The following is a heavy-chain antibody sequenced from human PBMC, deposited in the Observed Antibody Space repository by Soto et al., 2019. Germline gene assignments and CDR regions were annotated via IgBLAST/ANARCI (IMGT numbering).Heavy chain of an antibody. Sequence: QVQLVQSGAEVKKPGSSVKVSCKASGGTFSSYAISWVRQAPGQGLEWMGGIIPISGTANYAQKFQGRVTITADESTSTAYMELSSLRSEDTAVYYCARSQGSSTSLEIYYYYYYGRDVWVQWTTVTVSS. CDR1: GGTFSSYA. V-gene: IGHV1-69*01. D-gene: IGHD2-2*01. CDR3: ARSQGSSTSLEIYYYYYYGRDV. J-gene: IGHJ6*02. CDR2: IIPISGTA.